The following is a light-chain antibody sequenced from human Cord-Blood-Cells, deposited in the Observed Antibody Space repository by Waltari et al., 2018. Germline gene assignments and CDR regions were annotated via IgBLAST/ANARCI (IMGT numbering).Light chain of an antibody. CDR3: SSYAGSNNLV. V-gene: IGLV2-8*01. CDR2: EVS. J-gene: IGLJ2*01. Sequence: QAALTQPPSASGSPGQSVTIPCPRTSCAVGGYNSFPWYQQHPGKAPKLMIYEVSKRPSGVPDRFSGSKSGNTASLTVSGLQAEDEADYYCSSYAGSNNLVFGGGTKLTVL. CDR1: SCAVGGYNS.